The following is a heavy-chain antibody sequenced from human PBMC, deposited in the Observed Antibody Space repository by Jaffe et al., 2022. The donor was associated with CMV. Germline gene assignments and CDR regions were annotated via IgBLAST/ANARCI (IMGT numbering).Heavy chain of an antibody. V-gene: IGHV3-7*03. Sequence: EVQLVESGGGLVQPGGSLRLSCAASGFTFSSYWMSWVRQAPGKGLEWVANIKQDGSEKYYVDSVKGRFTISRDNAKNSLYLQMNSLRAEDTAVYYCASTPDFWSGLWSVPDYMDVWGKGTTVTVSS. J-gene: IGHJ6*03. CDR1: GFTFSSYW. CDR2: IKQDGSEK. D-gene: IGHD3-3*01. CDR3: ASTPDFWSGLWSVPDYMDV.